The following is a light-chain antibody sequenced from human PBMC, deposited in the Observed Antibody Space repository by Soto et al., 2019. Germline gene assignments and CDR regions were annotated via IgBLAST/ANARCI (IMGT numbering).Light chain of an antibody. V-gene: IGKV1-5*01. Sequence: DIKMTKSPSTLSASVGDRVTITCRASQSISAWLAWYQQKPGKAPKLLIYDASSLESGVPSRFSGSGSGTEFTLTISSLQPDDFATYYCQQYNSYSFGQGTKVDI. CDR2: DAS. CDR3: QQYNSYS. J-gene: IGKJ1*01. CDR1: QSISAW.